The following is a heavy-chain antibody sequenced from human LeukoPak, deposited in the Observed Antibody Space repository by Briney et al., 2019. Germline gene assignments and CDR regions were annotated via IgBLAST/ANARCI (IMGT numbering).Heavy chain of an antibody. CDR2: ISGSGGST. J-gene: IGHJ4*02. D-gene: IGHD2-21*01. V-gene: IGHV3-23*01. CDR3: AKDLGGEFDY. CDR1: GFTFSSYG. Sequence: SGGSLRLSCAASGFTFSSYGMSWVRQAPGKGLEWVSAISGSGGSTYYADSVKGRFTISRDNSKNTLYLQMNSLRAEDTAVYYCAKDLGGEFDYWGQGTLVTVSS.